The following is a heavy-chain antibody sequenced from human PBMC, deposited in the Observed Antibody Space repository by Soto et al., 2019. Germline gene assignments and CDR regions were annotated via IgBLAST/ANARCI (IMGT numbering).Heavy chain of an antibody. V-gene: IGHV4-34*01. CDR3: ARGGKAYYDFWSGPHEFDY. J-gene: IGHJ4*02. CDR1: GGSFSGYY. Sequence: WETLSLTCAVYGGSFSGYYWSWIRQPPGKGLEWIGEINHSGSTNYNPSLKSRVTISVDTSKNQFSLKLSSVTAADTAVYYCARGGKAYYDFWSGPHEFDYCGQGTLVTVSS. D-gene: IGHD3-3*01. CDR2: INHSGST.